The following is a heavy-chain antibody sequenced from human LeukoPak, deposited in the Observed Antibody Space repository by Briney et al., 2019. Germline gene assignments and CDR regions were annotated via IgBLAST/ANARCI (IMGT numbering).Heavy chain of an antibody. D-gene: IGHD2-2*01. Sequence: GSLRLSCSASGFNFSDYWMTWVRQAPGKGLEWVANIKQDGSAKYYVDSVKGRFTISRDNAKNSLYLQMDSLRVEDTATYYCARWRGSTSERSDYWGQGTLVTVSS. V-gene: IGHV3-7*01. CDR3: ARWRGSTSERSDY. CDR1: GFNFSDYW. CDR2: IKQDGSAK. J-gene: IGHJ4*02.